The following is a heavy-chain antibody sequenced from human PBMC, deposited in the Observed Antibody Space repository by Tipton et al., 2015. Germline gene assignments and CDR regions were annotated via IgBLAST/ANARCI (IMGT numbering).Heavy chain of an antibody. CDR2: ISSNGYNT. Sequence: SLRLSCVVSGFMFSSHAMSWVRQAPGKGLEYVSAISSNGYNTYYADSVKGRFTISRDNSKNTLYLQMSSLRAEDTAVYYCVKDGYYYDNSGYSPLDYWGQGTLVTVSS. CDR1: GFMFSSHA. D-gene: IGHD3-22*01. CDR3: VKDGYYYDNSGYSPLDY. V-gene: IGHV3-64D*08. J-gene: IGHJ4*02.